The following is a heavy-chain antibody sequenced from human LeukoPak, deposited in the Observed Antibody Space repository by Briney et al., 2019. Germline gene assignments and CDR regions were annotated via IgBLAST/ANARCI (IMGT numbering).Heavy chain of an antibody. D-gene: IGHD2-2*01. CDR3: ARANALYCSSTSCLFDY. CDR2: INPNSGGT. J-gene: IGHJ4*02. CDR1: GYTFTGYY. V-gene: IGHV1-2*02. Sequence: ASVKVSCKASGYTFTGYYMHWVRQAPGQGLEWMAWINPNSGGTYYAQDFHDRITMTRDTSISTAYMELSRLRSDDTAIYYCARANALYCSSTSCLFDYWGQGTLVTVSS.